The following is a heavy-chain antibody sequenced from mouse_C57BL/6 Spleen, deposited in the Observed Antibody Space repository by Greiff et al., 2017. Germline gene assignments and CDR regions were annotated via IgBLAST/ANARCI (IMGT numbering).Heavy chain of an antibody. CDR3: IRSYSTYYYDIDV. CDR2: IHPNSGST. Sequence: QVQLQQPGAELVKPGASVKLSCKASGYTFTSYWMHWVKQRPGQGLEWIGMIHPNSGSTNYNEKFKSKATLTVDKSSSTAYMQLSSLTSEDSAVXYCIRSYSTYYYDIDVWGRGTAVTVSS. D-gene: IGHD2-4*01. V-gene: IGHV1-64*01. CDR1: GYTFTSYW. J-gene: IGHJ1*03.